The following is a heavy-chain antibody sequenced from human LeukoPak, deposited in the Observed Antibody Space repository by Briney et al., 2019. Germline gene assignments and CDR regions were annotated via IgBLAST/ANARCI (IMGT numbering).Heavy chain of an antibody. CDR2: INVGNGNT. V-gene: IGHV1-3*03. Sequence: GASVKVSCKASGYTFSTYAMHWVRQAPGQRLEWIGWINVGNGNTKYSQEFQDRVTITRDTSASTAYMELRSLTAEDMAVYYCARRVMLGAFDIWGQGTMVTVSS. CDR1: GYTFSTYA. CDR3: ARRVMLGAFDI. D-gene: IGHD2-8*01. J-gene: IGHJ3*02.